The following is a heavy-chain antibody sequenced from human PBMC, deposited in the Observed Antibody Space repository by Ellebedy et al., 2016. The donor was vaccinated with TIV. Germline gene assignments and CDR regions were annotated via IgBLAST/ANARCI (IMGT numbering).Heavy chain of an antibody. CDR1: GGSMNSYY. CDR3: ARSQWLLNWFDP. Sequence: SETLSLXXTVSGGSMNSYYWSWIRQPPGKGLEWIAHVYYNGSTNYNPSLKSRVTISIDTSKNQFSLKLSSVTAADTAVYYCARSQWLLNWFDPWGQGTLVTVSS. D-gene: IGHD6-19*01. J-gene: IGHJ5*02. CDR2: VYYNGST. V-gene: IGHV4-59*01.